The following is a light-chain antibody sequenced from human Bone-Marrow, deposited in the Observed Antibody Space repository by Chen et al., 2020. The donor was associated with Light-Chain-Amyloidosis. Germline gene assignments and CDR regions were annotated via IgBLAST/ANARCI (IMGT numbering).Light chain of an antibody. J-gene: IGLJ1*01. CDR2: EVT. CDR3: SSYTITNTLV. Sequence: SALTPPASVSGSPVQSITISCTGTSSDVGGDNHVSWYQQHPDKAPKLMIYEVTNRPSWVPDRFSGSKSDNTASLTISGLQTEDEADYFCSSYTITNTLVFGSGTRVTVL. CDR1: SSDVGGDNH. V-gene: IGLV2-14*01.